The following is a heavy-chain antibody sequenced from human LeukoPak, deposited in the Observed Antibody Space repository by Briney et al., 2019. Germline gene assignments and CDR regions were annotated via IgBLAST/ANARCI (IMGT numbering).Heavy chain of an antibody. J-gene: IGHJ5*02. CDR3: ARVQYCSGGSCRAGWFDP. V-gene: IGHV1-18*01. CDR2: ISAYNGNT. CDR1: GYTFTSYG. Sequence: ASVKVSCKASGYTFTSYGISWVRQAPGQGLEWMGWISAYNGNTNYAQKLQGRVTITADESTSTAYMELSSLRSEDTAVYYCARVQYCSGGSCRAGWFDPWGQGTLVTVSS. D-gene: IGHD2-15*01.